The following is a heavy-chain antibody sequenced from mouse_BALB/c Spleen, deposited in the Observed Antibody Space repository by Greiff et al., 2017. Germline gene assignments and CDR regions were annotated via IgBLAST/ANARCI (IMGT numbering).Heavy chain of an antibody. CDR2: IWSGGST. CDR1: GFSLTSYG. J-gene: IGHJ4*01. V-gene: IGHV2-2*02. Sequence: VKLVESGPGLVQPSQSLSITCTVSGFSLTSYGVHWVRQSPGKGLEWLGVIWSGGSTDYNASFISRLSISKDNSKSQVFFKMNSLQANDTAIYYCARNGYPHYYAMDYWGQGTSVTVSS. CDR3: ARNGYPHYYAMDY. D-gene: IGHD2-2*01.